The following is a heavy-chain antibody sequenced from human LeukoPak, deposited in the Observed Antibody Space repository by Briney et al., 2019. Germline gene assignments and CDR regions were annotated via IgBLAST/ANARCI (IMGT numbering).Heavy chain of an antibody. D-gene: IGHD1-14*01. CDR2: IHFSGST. CDR3: AKSSATYHEGFDY. Sequence: PSETPSLTCTVSGGSISSDYWSWIRQPPGKGLEWIGYIHFSGSTNYSPSLKSRVTISLDTSKRYFPLKLSSVTAADTAVYYCAKSSATYHEGFDYWGQGTLATVSP. V-gene: IGHV4-59*08. CDR1: GGSISSDY. J-gene: IGHJ4*02.